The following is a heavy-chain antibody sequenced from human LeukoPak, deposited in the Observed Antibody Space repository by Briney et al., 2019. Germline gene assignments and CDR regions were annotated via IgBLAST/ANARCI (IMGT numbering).Heavy chain of an antibody. D-gene: IGHD2-15*01. CDR3: ARVPLLAATRRPYYFDY. Sequence: SETLSLTCTVSGDSISSSSSYWGWIRQPPGEGLEWIGSIYYSGSTYYNPSLKSRVTISVDTSKNQFSLKLSSVTAADTAVYYCARVPLLAATRRPYYFDYWGQGTLVTVSS. J-gene: IGHJ4*02. CDR2: IYYSGST. CDR1: GDSISSSSSY. V-gene: IGHV4-39*07.